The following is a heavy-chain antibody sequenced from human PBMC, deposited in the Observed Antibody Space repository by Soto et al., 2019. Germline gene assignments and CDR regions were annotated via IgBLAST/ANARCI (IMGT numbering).Heavy chain of an antibody. Sequence: GGSLRLSCMASGYYFRTYSMNWVRQAPGQGLEWIAYVSLDSDTIQYADSVKGRFTISRDDAENSLYLQMDSLRDEDTATYYCARLYYDYVWGQGTTVTVS. CDR1: GYYFRTYS. CDR3: ARLYYDYV. D-gene: IGHD3-3*01. J-gene: IGHJ6*02. V-gene: IGHV3-48*02. CDR2: VSLDSDTI.